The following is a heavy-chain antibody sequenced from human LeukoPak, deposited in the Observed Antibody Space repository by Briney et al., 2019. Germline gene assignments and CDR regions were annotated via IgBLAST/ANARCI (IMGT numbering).Heavy chain of an antibody. J-gene: IGHJ4*02. Sequence: GGSLRLSCTASGFTLSSYWMIWVRQAPGKGLECVAKINQDGSERYYVDSVKGRFTISRENAKNLLYLQMSSLRAEDTAVYYCARFPSVWGYSGYDSLWGQGTLVTVSS. CDR3: ARFPSVWGYSGYDSL. CDR1: GFTLSSYW. D-gene: IGHD5-12*01. CDR2: INQDGSER. V-gene: IGHV3-7*01.